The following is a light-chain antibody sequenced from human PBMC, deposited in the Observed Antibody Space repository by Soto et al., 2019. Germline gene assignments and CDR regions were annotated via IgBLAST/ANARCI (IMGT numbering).Light chain of an antibody. CDR3: QQYKNYPYT. Sequence: DIQMTQSPSTLAASVGERIPITCRASQSISGWMAWYQQKPGLAPRILIYDASTLESGVPSRFSGSGSGTHFTLTISSLQTDDFATYYCQQYKNYPYTFGQGTKLEIK. CDR1: QSISGW. V-gene: IGKV1-5*01. J-gene: IGKJ2*01. CDR2: DAS.